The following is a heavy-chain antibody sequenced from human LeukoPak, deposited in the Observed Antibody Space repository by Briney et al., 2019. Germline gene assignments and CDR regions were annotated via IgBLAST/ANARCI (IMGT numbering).Heavy chain of an antibody. V-gene: IGHV1-18*04. J-gene: IGHJ3*02. Sequence: GASVKVSCKASGYTFTSYGISWVRQAPGQGLEWVGWISAYNGNTNYAQKLQGRVTMTTDTSTSTAYMELRSLRSDDTAVYYCARDRRSSGDSDAFDIWGQGTMVTVSS. CDR1: GYTFTSYG. CDR2: ISAYNGNT. D-gene: IGHD6-19*01. CDR3: ARDRRSSGDSDAFDI.